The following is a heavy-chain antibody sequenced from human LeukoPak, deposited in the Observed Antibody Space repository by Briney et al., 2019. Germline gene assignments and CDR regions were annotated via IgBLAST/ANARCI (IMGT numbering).Heavy chain of an antibody. V-gene: IGHV1-2*02. CDR3: ARDRSAASPRDVFDI. CDR1: GYTFTGYY. J-gene: IGHJ3*02. D-gene: IGHD2-2*01. Sequence: ASVKVSCKASGYTFTGYYMHWVRQAPGQGLEWMGWINPNSGGTNYAQKFQGRVTMTRDTSISTAYMELSRLRSDDTAVYYCARDRSAASPRDVFDIWGQGTMVTVSS. CDR2: INPNSGGT.